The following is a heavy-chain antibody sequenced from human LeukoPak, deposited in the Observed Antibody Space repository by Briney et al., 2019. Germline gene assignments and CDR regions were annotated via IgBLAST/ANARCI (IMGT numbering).Heavy chain of an antibody. CDR1: GGSINSYY. J-gene: IGHJ4*02. V-gene: IGHV4-59*01. CDR2: IYYSGST. Sequence: PSETLSLTCTVSGGSINSYYWSWIRQPPGKGLEWIGHIYYSGSTNYNPSLKSRVTISVDTSKNQFSLKLTSVTAADTAVYYCARRGKDDYNLYFFDYWGQGSLVTVSS. CDR3: ARRGKDDYNLYFFDY. D-gene: IGHD5-24*01.